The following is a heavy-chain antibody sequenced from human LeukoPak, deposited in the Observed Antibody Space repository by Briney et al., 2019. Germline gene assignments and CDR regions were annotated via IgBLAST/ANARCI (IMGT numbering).Heavy chain of an antibody. J-gene: IGHJ4*02. CDR3: ARAYYDYVWGSYRPIDY. V-gene: IGHV1-69*01. CDR2: IIPIFGTA. CDR1: GGTFISYA. D-gene: IGHD3-16*02. Sequence: SVKVSCKASGGTFISYAISWVRQAPGQGLEWMGGIIPIFGTANYAQKFQGRVTITADESTSTAYMELSSLRSEDTAVYYCARAYYDYVWGSYRPIDYWGQGTLVTVSS.